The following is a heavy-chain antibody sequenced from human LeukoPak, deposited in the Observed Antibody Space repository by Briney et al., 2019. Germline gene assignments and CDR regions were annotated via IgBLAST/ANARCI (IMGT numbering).Heavy chain of an antibody. Sequence: GRSLRLSCAASGFTFSSYAMHWVRQAPGKGLEWVAVISYDGSNKYYADSVKGRFTISRDNSKNTLYLQMNSLRAEDTAVYYCAREQAYCGGDCYSGYFDYWGQGTLSPSPQ. CDR1: GFTFSSYA. J-gene: IGHJ4*02. V-gene: IGHV3-30-3*01. CDR2: ISYDGSNK. CDR3: AREQAYCGGDCYSGYFDY. D-gene: IGHD2-21*02.